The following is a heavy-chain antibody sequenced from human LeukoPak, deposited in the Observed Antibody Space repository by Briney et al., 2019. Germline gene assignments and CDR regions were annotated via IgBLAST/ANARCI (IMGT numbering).Heavy chain of an antibody. J-gene: IGHJ4*02. V-gene: IGHV1-2*02. CDR1: GYTFTAYY. CDR3: AREATVVSVGTAGIYFDY. CDR2: INPNNGGT. D-gene: IGHD1-1*01. Sequence: ASVKVSCKASGYTFTAYYIHWIRQAPGQGLEWMGWINPNNGGTHYAQNFQARVTMTRDTSISTAYMELDSLTSDDTAIYYCAREATVVSVGTAGIYFDYWGQGTLVTVSS.